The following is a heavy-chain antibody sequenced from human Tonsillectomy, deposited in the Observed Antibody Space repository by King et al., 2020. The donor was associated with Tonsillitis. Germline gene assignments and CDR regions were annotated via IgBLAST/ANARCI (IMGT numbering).Heavy chain of an antibody. CDR1: GFTFSGST. CDR3: TSTIGGAFDI. J-gene: IGHJ3*02. V-gene: IGHV3-73*01. CDR2: IRSKANSYAT. Sequence: EVQLVESGGGLVQPGGSLKLSCAASGFTFSGSTMHWVRQASGKGLEWVGRIRSKANSYATAYAASVKGRCTISRDDSKNTAYLQMNSLKTEDTAVYYCTSTIGGAFDIWGQGTMVTVSS. D-gene: IGHD3-16*01.